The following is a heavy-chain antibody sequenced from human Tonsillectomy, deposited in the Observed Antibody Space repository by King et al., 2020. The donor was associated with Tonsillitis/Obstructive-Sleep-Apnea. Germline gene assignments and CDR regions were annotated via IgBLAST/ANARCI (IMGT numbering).Heavy chain of an antibody. D-gene: IGHD3-3*01. J-gene: IGHJ4*02. Sequence: VQLVESGGTLVQPGGSLRLSCAASGFTVSSNYMSWVRQAPGQGLEWVSVIYTGGSKSYADSVKGRFIVSRDNSKNTPYLQMNSLIAEDTAVYYCACGVVISFFDYWGQGTLVTVSS. V-gene: IGHV3-66*01. CDR1: GFTVSSNY. CDR2: IYTGGSK. CDR3: ACGVVISFFDY.